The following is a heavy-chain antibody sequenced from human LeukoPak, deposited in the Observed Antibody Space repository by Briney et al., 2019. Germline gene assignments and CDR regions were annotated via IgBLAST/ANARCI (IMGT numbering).Heavy chain of an antibody. CDR3: ARDGHRMYYYGGSDYHFDY. CDR2: ISAYNGNT. V-gene: IGHV1-18*01. CDR1: GYTFTSYG. Sequence: GASVKVSCKASGYTFTSYGISWVRQAPGQGLEWMGWISAYNGNTNYAQKLQGRATMTTDTSTSTAYMGLRSLRSDDTAVYYCARDGHRMYYYGGSDYHFDYWGQGTLVTVSS. J-gene: IGHJ4*02. D-gene: IGHD3-22*01.